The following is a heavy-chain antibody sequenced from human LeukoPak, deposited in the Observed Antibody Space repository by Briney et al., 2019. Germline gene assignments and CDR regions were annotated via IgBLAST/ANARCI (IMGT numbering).Heavy chain of an antibody. CDR3: ARALTYYDFWSGFSFDI. V-gene: IGHV4-61*02. Sequence: SETLSLTCTVSGGSISSGSYDWSWIRQPAGKGLEWIGRIYTSGSTNYNPSLKSRVTISVDTSKNQFSLKLSSVTAADTAVYYCARALTYYDFWSGFSFDIWGQGTMVTVSS. J-gene: IGHJ3*02. CDR2: IYTSGST. D-gene: IGHD3-3*01. CDR1: GGSISSGSYD.